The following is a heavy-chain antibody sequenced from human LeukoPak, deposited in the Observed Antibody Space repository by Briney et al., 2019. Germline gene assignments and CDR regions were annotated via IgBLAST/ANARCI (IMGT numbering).Heavy chain of an antibody. J-gene: IGHJ5*02. D-gene: IGHD3-9*01. Sequence: GSSVKVSCKASGGTFSSYAISWVRQAPGQGLEWMGRIIPILGIANYAQKFQGRVTITADKSTSTAYMKLSSLRSEDTAVYYCASTYYDILTGYHNGPENWFDPWGQGTLVTVSS. CDR1: GGTFSSYA. CDR3: ASTYYDILTGYHNGPENWFDP. CDR2: IIPILGIA. V-gene: IGHV1-69*04.